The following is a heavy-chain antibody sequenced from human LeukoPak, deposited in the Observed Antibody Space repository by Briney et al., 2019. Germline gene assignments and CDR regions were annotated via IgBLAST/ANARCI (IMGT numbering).Heavy chain of an antibody. V-gene: IGHV3-23*01. Sequence: GGSLRLSCAASGFTFSSYAMGWVRQAPGKGLEWVSAISGDGGSTYYADSVKARFTISRDNSKNTLYLQMNSLRAEDTALYYCAKGTVVFGGDYFDYWGQGTLVTVSS. CDR1: GFTFSSYA. J-gene: IGHJ4*02. CDR2: ISGDGGST. CDR3: AKGTVVFGGDYFDY. D-gene: IGHD3-16*01.